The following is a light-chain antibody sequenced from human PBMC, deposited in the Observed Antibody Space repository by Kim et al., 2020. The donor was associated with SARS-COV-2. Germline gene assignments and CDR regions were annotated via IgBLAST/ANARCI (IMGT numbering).Light chain of an antibody. V-gene: IGLV2-23*01. Sequence: GQSITISCSGTSNDVGGYHLVSWYQQHPGKVPKLIIYEADKRPSGVSNHFSGSKSGNTASLRISGLQAEDEGDYYCCSYAGNSVVVFGGGTQLTVL. CDR3: CSYAGNSVVV. CDR1: SNDVGGYHL. J-gene: IGLJ2*01. CDR2: EAD.